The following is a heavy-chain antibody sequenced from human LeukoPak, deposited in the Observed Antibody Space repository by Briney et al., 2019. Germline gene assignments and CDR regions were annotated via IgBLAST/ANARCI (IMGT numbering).Heavy chain of an antibody. J-gene: IGHJ4*02. CDR1: GYSFTRYW. D-gene: IGHD2-21*02. V-gene: IGHV5-51*01. CDR3: ARRAGDSTFDY. Sequence: GESLKISCNGSGYSFTRYWIAWVRQMPGRGLECIGIIDPDDSDTRYSPSFQGQVTMSAEKSISSAYLQWSSLKAADTAMYYCARRAGDSTFDYWGQGTLVTVSS. CDR2: IDPDDSDT.